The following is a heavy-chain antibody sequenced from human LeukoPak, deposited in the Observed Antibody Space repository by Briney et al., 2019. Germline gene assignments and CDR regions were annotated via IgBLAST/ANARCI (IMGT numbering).Heavy chain of an antibody. CDR1: GFSLSTSGVG. V-gene: IGHV2-5*02. CDR2: IYWDDEK. D-gene: IGHD3-22*01. J-gene: IGHJ3*02. Sequence: SGPTVVQPTQTLTLTCTFSGFSLSTSGVGVGWIRQPPGKALDWLALIYWDDEKRYSPSLKSRLTITKDTSKNQVVLTMTNMDPVDTATYYCAHRRYYDRDGYYPDAFDIWGQGTIDPVSS. CDR3: AHRRYYDRDGYYPDAFDI.